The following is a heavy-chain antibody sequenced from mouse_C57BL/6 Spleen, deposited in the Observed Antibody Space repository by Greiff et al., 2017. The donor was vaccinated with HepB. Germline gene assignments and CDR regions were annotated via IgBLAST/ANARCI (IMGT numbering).Heavy chain of an antibody. J-gene: IGHJ4*01. CDR1: GYTFTDYY. Sequence: QVQLQQSGAELVRPGASVKLSCKASGYTFTDYYINWVKQRPGQGLEWIARIYPGSGNTYYNEKFKGKATLTAEKSSSTAYMQLSSLTSEDSAVYFCARKYYSNYHYAMDYWGQGTSVTVSS. D-gene: IGHD2-5*01. CDR2: IYPGSGNT. CDR3: ARKYYSNYHYAMDY. V-gene: IGHV1-76*01.